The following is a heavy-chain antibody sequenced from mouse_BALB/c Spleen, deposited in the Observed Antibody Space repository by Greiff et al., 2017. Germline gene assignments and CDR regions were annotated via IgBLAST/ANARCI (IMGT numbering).Heavy chain of an antibody. CDR1: GYTFTSYT. CDR3: AMRADWFAY. CDR2: INPSSGYT. Sequence: QVQLKESAAELARPGASVKMSCKASGYTFTSYTMHWVKQRPGQGLEWIGYINPSSGYTEYNQKFKDKTTLTADKSSSTAYMQLSSLTSEDSAVYYCAMRADWFAYWGQGTLVTVSA. D-gene: IGHD3-3*01. J-gene: IGHJ3*01. V-gene: IGHV1-4*02.